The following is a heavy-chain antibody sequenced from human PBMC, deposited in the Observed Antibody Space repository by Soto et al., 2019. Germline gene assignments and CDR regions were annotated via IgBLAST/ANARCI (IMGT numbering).Heavy chain of an antibody. D-gene: IGHD2-2*01. CDR3: ARGLLGYCSSTSCSNWFDP. J-gene: IGHJ5*02. CDR2: ISYDGSNK. CDR1: GFTFSSYA. V-gene: IGHV3-30-3*01. Sequence: QVQLVESGGGVVQPGRSLRLSCAASGFTFSSYAMHWVRQAPGKGLERVAVISYDGSNKYYADSVKGRFTISRDNSKNTLYLQMNSLRAEDTAVYYCARGLLGYCSSTSCSNWFDPWGQGTLVTVSS.